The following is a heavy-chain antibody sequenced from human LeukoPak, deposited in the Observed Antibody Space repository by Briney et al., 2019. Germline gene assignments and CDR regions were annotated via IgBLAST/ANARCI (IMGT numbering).Heavy chain of an antibody. Sequence: GGSLRLSCAASGFTFSSYWVHWVRHAPGKGLVWVSHVNSDGSGTSYADSVKGRFTISRDNAKNTLYLQMNSLRAEDTAVYYCARGASSAWYQNFDYWGQGTLVTVSS. J-gene: IGHJ4*02. CDR1: GFTFSSYW. CDR2: VNSDGSGT. V-gene: IGHV3-74*01. CDR3: ARGASSAWYQNFDY. D-gene: IGHD6-19*01.